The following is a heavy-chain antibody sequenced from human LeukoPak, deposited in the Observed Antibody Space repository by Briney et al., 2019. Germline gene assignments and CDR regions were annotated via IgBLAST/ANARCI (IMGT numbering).Heavy chain of an antibody. CDR3: AKRGYSGYYYTDYFDY. CDR1: GFTFSGYG. Sequence: GGSLRLSCAASGFTFSGYGMSWVRQAPGKGLEWVSVISGSGGSTYYADSVKGRFTISRDNSKNTLYLQMNSLRAEDTAVYYCAKRGYSGYYYTDYFDYWGQGTLVTVSS. CDR2: ISGSGGST. V-gene: IGHV3-23*01. J-gene: IGHJ4*02. D-gene: IGHD5-12*01.